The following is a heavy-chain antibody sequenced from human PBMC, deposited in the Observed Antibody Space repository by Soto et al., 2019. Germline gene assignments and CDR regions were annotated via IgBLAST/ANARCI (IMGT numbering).Heavy chain of an antibody. V-gene: IGHV1-69*08. CDR1: GGTFSSYT. Sequence: QVQLVQSGAEVKKPGSSVKVSCKASGGTFSSYTISWVRQAPGQGLEWMGRIIPILGIANYAQKFQGRVTITGDKSTSTAYMELSSLRSEDTAVYYCARDRGVIVATDDAFDIWGQGTMLTVSS. CDR2: IIPILGIA. D-gene: IGHD5-12*01. J-gene: IGHJ3*02. CDR3: ARDRGVIVATDDAFDI.